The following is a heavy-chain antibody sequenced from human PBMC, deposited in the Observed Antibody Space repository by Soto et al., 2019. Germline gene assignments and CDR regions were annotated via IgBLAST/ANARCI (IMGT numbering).Heavy chain of an antibody. V-gene: IGHV3-30*18. CDR1: GFTFSSYG. D-gene: IGHD3-3*01. J-gene: IGHJ4*02. CDR2: ISYDGSNK. CDR3: AKDPAYYDFWSHTPDY. Sequence: PGGSLRLSCAASGFTFSSYGMHWVRQAPGKGLEWVAVISYDGSNKYYADSVKGRFTISRDNSKNTLYLQMNSLRAEDTAVYYCAKDPAYYDFWSHTPDYWGQGTLVTVSS.